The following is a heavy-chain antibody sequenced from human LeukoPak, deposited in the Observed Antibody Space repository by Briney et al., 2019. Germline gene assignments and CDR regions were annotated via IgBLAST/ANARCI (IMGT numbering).Heavy chain of an antibody. CDR1: GYTFTSYG. J-gene: IGHJ4*02. V-gene: IGHV1-18*01. D-gene: IGHD2-2*01. CDR3: ARDCSSTSCY. Sequence: ASVKLSCKASGYTFTSYGISWVRQAPGKGLEWMGCISAYNGNTYYAQTLQGRVTMTTDTSTSTAYMELKSLRSDDAAVYYCARDCSSTSCYWGQGTLVTVPS. CDR2: ISAYNGNT.